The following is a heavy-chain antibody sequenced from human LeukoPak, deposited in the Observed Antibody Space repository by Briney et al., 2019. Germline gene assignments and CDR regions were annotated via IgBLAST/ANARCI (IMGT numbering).Heavy chain of an antibody. D-gene: IGHD4-17*01. Sequence: KPSETLSLTCAVYGGFLSGYHWSWIRQPPRKGLEWIGEINHSGSTNYNPSLKSRVTISVDTSKNQFSLKLSSVTAADTAVYYCASVYGDGIDYWGQGTLVTVSS. CDR2: INHSGST. V-gene: IGHV4-34*01. CDR3: ASVYGDGIDY. CDR1: GGFLSGYH. J-gene: IGHJ4*02.